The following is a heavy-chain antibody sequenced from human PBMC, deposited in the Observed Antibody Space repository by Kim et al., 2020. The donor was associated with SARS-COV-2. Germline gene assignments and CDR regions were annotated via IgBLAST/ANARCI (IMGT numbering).Heavy chain of an antibody. J-gene: IGHJ2*01. CDR2: MYYSGHS. CDR1: GGSISGAAYF. Sequence: SETLSLTCSVSGGSISGAAYFWTWLRQRPGVGLEWIGYMYYSGHSYHNPSLKSRVTTSVDRSKNQVSLNLNSVTAADTAVYYCARGSAAANLDNYCFFDLGGRGPLDTV. CDR3: ARGSAAANLDNYCFFDL. D-gene: IGHD2-2*03. V-gene: IGHV4-31*03.